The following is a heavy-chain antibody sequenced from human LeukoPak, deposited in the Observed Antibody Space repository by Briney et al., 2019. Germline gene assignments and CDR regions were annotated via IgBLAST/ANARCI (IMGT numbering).Heavy chain of an antibody. CDR3: ARHAGYCTGGKCYSFYYFDY. CDR1: GYTFANYW. J-gene: IGHJ4*02. V-gene: IGHV5-51*01. D-gene: IGHD2-15*01. Sequence: GESLKISCKASGYTFANYWIGGVRYTPGKGLEWMGIIHPGDSDTRYRTSFQGQVTMSVDESTSTAYLHWTSLKASDTAIYYCARHAGYCTGGKCYSFYYFDYWGQGTLVTVSS. CDR2: IHPGDSDT.